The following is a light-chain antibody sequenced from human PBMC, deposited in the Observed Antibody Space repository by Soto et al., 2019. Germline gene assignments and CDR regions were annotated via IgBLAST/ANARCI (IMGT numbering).Light chain of an antibody. Sequence: DIQMTQSPSSLSASVGDRVTITCRASQGIRSDLGWFQQKPGKAPKRLIYTASSLQSGVPSRFSGSGSGTEFSLTISILQPEDFATYYCLQHNTYPYTFGQGTKLEIK. V-gene: IGKV1-17*01. CDR2: TAS. CDR1: QGIRSD. J-gene: IGKJ2*01. CDR3: LQHNTYPYT.